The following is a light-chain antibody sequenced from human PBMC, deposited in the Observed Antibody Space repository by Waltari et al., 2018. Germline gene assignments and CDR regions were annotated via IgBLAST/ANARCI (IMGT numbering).Light chain of an antibody. Sequence: DIQMTQSPSTLSASVGDSVTITCRASQSISSWLAWYQQKPGKAPKLLIDKASSLESGVPSRFSGSGSGTEFTLTISSLQPDDFATYYCQQYNSYTLTFGGGTKVEIK. J-gene: IGKJ4*01. CDR2: KAS. V-gene: IGKV1-5*03. CDR1: QSISSW. CDR3: QQYNSYTLT.